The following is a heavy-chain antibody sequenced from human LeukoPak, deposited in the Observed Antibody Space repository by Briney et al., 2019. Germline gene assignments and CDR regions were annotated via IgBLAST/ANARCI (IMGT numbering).Heavy chain of an antibody. V-gene: IGHV1-18*01. J-gene: IGHJ4*02. CDR3: ARGPRVGFRMVRGVSFED. D-gene: IGHD3-10*01. CDR1: GYTFTSYG. CDR2: ISAYNGNT. Sequence: ASVKVSCKASGYTFTSYGISWVRQAPGQGLEWMGWISAYNGNTNYAQKLQGRVTMTTDTSTSTAYMELSSLKSEDTAVYYCARGPRVGFRMVRGVSFEDWGQGTLVTVSS.